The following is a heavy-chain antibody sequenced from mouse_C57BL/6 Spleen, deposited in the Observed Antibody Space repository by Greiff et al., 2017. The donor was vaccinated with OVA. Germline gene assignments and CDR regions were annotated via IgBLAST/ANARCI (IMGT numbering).Heavy chain of an antibody. CDR2: INPNNGGT. V-gene: IGHV1-22*01. Sequence: VQLQQSGPELVKPGASAHISCKASGYTFTDYNMHWVKQSHGKSLEWIGYINPNNGGTSYNQKFKGKATLTVNKSSSTAYMELRSLTSEDSAVYYCARSPLITTKAMDYWGQGTSVTVSS. CDR3: ARSPLITTKAMDY. J-gene: IGHJ4*01. CDR1: GYTFTDYN. D-gene: IGHD1-1*01.